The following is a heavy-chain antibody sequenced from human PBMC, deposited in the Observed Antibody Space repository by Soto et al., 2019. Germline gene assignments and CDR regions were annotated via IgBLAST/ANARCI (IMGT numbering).Heavy chain of an antibody. CDR2: IYYSGST. J-gene: IGHJ4*02. CDR1: GGSISSYY. Sequence: SETLSLTCTVSGGSISSYYWSWIRQPPGKGLEWIGYIYYSGSTNYNPSLKSRVTISVDTSKNQFSLKLSSVTAADTAVYYCARDSYSSSSYFDYWGQGTLVTVSS. CDR3: ARDSYSSSSYFDY. V-gene: IGHV4-59*01. D-gene: IGHD6-13*01.